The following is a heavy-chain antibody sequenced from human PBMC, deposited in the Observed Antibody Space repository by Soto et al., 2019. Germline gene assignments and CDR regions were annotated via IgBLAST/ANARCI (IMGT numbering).Heavy chain of an antibody. J-gene: IGHJ4*02. D-gene: IGHD5-12*01. CDR2: INAGNGNT. CDR1: GYTLTNYA. Sequence: ASVKVSCKASGYTLTNYAMHWVLQAPGQRLEWMGWINAGNGNTKYSQKFQGRVTITRDTSASTAYMELSSLRSEDTAVYYCARVSGYYYFDYWGQGTLVTVSS. CDR3: ARVSGYYYFDY. V-gene: IGHV1-3*01.